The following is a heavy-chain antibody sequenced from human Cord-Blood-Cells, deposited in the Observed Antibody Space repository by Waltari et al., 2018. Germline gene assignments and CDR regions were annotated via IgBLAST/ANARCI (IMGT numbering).Heavy chain of an antibody. J-gene: IGHJ2*01. CDR1: GYSISSGYY. CDR3: ARGEADGSSSWYFDL. Sequence: QVQLQESGPGLVKPSETLSLTCTVSGYSISSGYYWGWIRQPPGKGLAWIGRIYHSGTTYYNPSLKSRVTISVDTSKNQFSLKLSSVTAADTAVYYCARGEADGSSSWYFDLWGRGTLVTVSS. CDR2: IYHSGTT. V-gene: IGHV4-38-2*02. D-gene: IGHD6-6*01.